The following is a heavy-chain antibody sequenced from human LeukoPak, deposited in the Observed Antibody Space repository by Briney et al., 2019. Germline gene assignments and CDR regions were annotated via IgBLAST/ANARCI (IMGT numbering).Heavy chain of an antibody. CDR2: FDPEDGET. J-gene: IGHJ3*02. V-gene: IGHV1-24*01. CDR1: GYTLTELS. D-gene: IGHD2-2*02. CDR3: ATQGSRHCSITSCYIFDAFEI. Sequence: ASVKVSCKVSGYTLTELSMHWVRQAPGKGLEWMGGFDPEDGETIYAQKFQGRVTMTEDTSTDTAYMELSSLRSEDTAVYYCATQGSRHCSITSCYIFDAFEIWGQGTMVTVSS.